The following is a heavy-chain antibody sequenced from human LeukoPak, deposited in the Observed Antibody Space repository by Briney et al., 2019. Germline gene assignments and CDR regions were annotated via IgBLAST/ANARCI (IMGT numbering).Heavy chain of an antibody. CDR1: GSTFDNYA. CDR3: AKDKSGYSYGRGAFDI. D-gene: IGHD5-18*01. V-gene: IGHV3-9*01. J-gene: IGHJ3*02. CDR2: ISWNSGSI. Sequence: PGRSLRLSCAASGSTFDNYAMHWVRQAPGKGLEWVSGISWNSGSIGYADSVKGRFTISRDNAKNSLYLQMNSLRAEDTALYYCAKDKSGYSYGRGAFDIWGQGTMVTVSS.